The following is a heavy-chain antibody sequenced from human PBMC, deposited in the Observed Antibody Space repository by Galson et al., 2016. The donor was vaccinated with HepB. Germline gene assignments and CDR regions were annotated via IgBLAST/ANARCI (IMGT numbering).Heavy chain of an antibody. CDR3: TGGPVGLLDGSGAFDV. CDR1: GGSISSTNW. J-gene: IGHJ3*01. Sequence: ETLSLTCAVSGGSISSTNWWNWVRQPPGKGLEWIGDIYHSGSANYNPSPKSRVTISVDKSKNQLSLNLISVTAADTAMYYCTGGPVGLLDGSGAFDVWGQGTMVTVSS. V-gene: IGHV4-4*02. D-gene: IGHD3-22*01. CDR2: IYHSGSA.